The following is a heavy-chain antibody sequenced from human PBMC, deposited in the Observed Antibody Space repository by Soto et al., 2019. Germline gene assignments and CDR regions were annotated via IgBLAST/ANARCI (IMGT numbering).Heavy chain of an antibody. V-gene: IGHV3-30-3*01. CDR1: GFTFSSYA. D-gene: IGHD3-10*01. CDR2: ISYDGSNK. J-gene: IGHJ6*02. CDR3: ARGGAAPGGYYYYYGMDV. Sequence: QVQLVESGGGVVQPGRSLRLSCAASGFTFSSYAMHWVRQAPGKGLEWVAVISYDGSNKYYADSVKGRFTICRDNSKNTLYLQMNSLRAEDTAVYYCARGGAAPGGYYYYYGMDVWGQGTTVTVSS.